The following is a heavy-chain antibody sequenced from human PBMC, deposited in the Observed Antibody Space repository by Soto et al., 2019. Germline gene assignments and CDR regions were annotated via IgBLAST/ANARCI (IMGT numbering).Heavy chain of an antibody. CDR1: GGSISSGDYY. CDR2: IYYSGST. D-gene: IGHD3-16*02. J-gene: IGHJ4*02. V-gene: IGHV4-30-4*01. CDR3: ARGISSLMITFGGVIDHYFDY. Sequence: QVQLQESGPGLVKPSQTLSLTCTVSGGSISSGDYYWSWIRQPPGKGLEWIGYIYYSGSTYYNPSLKSRVTISVDTSKNQFSLKLSSVTAADTAVYYCARGISSLMITFGGVIDHYFDYWGQGTLVTVSS.